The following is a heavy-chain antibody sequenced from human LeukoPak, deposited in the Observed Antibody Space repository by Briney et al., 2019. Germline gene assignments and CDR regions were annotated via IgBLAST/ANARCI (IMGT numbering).Heavy chain of an antibody. Sequence: GGSLRLSCAASGFPVSSNYMTWVRQAPQKGLEWVSTIHSDGTTYYVDSVKGRFLISRDISQNTVYLEMNSLRAEDAAVYYCAREGWGELGHYFDYRGQGTVVTVSS. V-gene: IGHV3-53*01. D-gene: IGHD3-16*01. J-gene: IGHJ4*02. CDR2: IHSDGTT. CDR3: AREGWGELGHYFDY. CDR1: GFPVSSNY.